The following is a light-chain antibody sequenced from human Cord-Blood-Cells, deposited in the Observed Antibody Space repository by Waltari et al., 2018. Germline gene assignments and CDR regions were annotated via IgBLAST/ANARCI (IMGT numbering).Light chain of an antibody. CDR3: CSYAGSSTLV. V-gene: IGLV2-23*02. CDR2: EVS. J-gene: IGLJ2*01. CDR1: SSDVGSYNL. Sequence: QSALTQPASVSGSPGQSITISCTGTSSDVGSYNLVSWYQQHPGKAPTLMIYEVSKRPSGVSNRFSGSKSDNTASLTISVLQAEDEADYYCCSYAGSSTLVFGGGTKLTVL.